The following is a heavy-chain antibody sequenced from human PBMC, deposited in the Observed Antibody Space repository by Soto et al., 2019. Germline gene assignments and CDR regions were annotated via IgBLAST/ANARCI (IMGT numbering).Heavy chain of an antibody. J-gene: IGHJ4*02. CDR1: GFTFSSYA. V-gene: IGHV3-23*01. D-gene: IGHD2-15*01. CDR2: ISGSGGST. CDR3: ALAHCSGGSCYYRQGSYYFDY. Sequence: GGSLRLSCAASGFTFSSYAISWVRQAPGKGLEWVSAISGSGGSTYYADSVKGRFTISRDNSKNTLYLQMNSLRAEDTAVYYCALAHCSGGSCYYRQGSYYFDYWGQGTLVTVSS.